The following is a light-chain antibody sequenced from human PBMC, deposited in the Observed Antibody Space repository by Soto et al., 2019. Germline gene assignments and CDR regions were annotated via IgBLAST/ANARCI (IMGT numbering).Light chain of an antibody. CDR1: SANIGAAYN. V-gene: IGLV1-40*01. CDR2: GNN. CDR3: CSHAGGITVYV. J-gene: IGLJ1*01. Sequence: QSVLTQPPSVSGAPGQRVTISCTGSSANIGAAYNVDWYQQLPGTAPKLLIYGNNNRPSGVPARFSGSKSGTSASLAIAGLQAEDEGDYYCCSHAGGITVYVFGAGTKLTVL.